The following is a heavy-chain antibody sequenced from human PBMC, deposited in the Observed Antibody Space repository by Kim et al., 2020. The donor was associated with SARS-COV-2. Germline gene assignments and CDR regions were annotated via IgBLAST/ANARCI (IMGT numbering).Heavy chain of an antibody. CDR3: ARQPLKKITIFGVVTSYGMDV. J-gene: IGHJ6*02. CDR1: GGSISSSSYY. V-gene: IGHV4-39*01. Sequence: SETLSLTCTVSGGSISSSSYYWGWIRQPPGKGLEWIGSIYYSGSTYYNPSLKSRVTISVDTSKNQFSLKLSSVTAADTAVYYCARQPLKKITIFGVVTSYGMDVWGHGTTVTVSS. CDR2: IYYSGST. D-gene: IGHD3-3*01.